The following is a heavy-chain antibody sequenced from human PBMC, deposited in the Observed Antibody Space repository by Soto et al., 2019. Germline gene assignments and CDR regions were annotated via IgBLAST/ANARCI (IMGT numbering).Heavy chain of an antibody. Sequence: QVQLVESGGGVVPPGRSLRLSCAASGFTFSTYSMYWVRQAPGKGLEWVAVISYDGSNKYEADSMKARFTISRDNSKNPLYLQMNSLRAEDTAVYYCARPYYDFWTGYPGAFFDYWGQGTLVTVSS. V-gene: IGHV3-30-3*01. D-gene: IGHD3-3*01. CDR3: ARPYYDFWTGYPGAFFDY. CDR2: ISYDGSNK. J-gene: IGHJ4*02. CDR1: GFTFSTYS.